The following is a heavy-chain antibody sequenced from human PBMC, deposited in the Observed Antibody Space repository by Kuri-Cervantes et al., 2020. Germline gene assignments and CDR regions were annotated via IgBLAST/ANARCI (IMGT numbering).Heavy chain of an antibody. D-gene: IGHD5-18*01. Sequence: GGSLRLSCAASGFTFDDYAMHWVRQAPGKGLEWVSSISWNSGSIGYADSVKGRFTISRDNAKNSLYLQMNSLRAEDTALYYCAKDIGGYSYGFDYWGQGTLVTVSS. CDR1: GFTFDDYA. CDR2: ISWNSGSI. CDR3: AKDIGGYSYGFDY. J-gene: IGHJ4*02. V-gene: IGHV3-9*01.